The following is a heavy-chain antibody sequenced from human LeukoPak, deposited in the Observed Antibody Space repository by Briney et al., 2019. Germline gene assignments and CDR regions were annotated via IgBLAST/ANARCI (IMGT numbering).Heavy chain of an antibody. J-gene: IGHJ6*03. CDR2: IYTSGST. CDR1: GGSISSYY. V-gene: IGHV4-4*07. Sequence: SETLSLTCTVSGGSISSYYWSWLRQPAGKGLEWIGRIYTSGSTNYNPSLKSRVTMSVDTSKNQFSLKLSSVTAADTAVYYCARVVLPAIFGNYYYYYMDVWGKGTTVTVSS. D-gene: IGHD3-3*01. CDR3: ARVVLPAIFGNYYYYYMDV.